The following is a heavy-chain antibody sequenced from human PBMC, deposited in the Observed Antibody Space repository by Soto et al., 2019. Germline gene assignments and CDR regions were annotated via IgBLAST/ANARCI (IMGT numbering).Heavy chain of an antibody. J-gene: IGHJ6*02. CDR2: MNPISGTA. CDR3: ARKAGYSSGWHYYYYGMDV. D-gene: IGHD6-19*01. Sequence: SVKVSCKASGYTFTSYDINWVRQATGQGLEWMGGMNPISGTANYAQKFQGRVTITADESTSTAYMELSSLRSEDTAVYYCARKAGYSSGWHYYYYGMDVWGQGTTVTVS. CDR1: GYTFTSYD. V-gene: IGHV1-69*13.